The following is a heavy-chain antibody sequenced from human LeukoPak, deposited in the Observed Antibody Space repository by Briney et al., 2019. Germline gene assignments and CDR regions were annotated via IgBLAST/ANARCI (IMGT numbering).Heavy chain of an antibody. CDR2: ISAYNGNT. D-gene: IGHD3-22*01. CDR1: GYTFTSYG. Sequence: ASVKVSCKASGYTFTSYGISWVRQAPGQGVEWMGWISAYNGNTNYAQKLRGRDTMTTETSTSTAYMELRSLRSDDTALYYCASWDSSDYLDAFDIWGQGTMVTVSS. V-gene: IGHV1-18*01. CDR3: ASWDSSDYLDAFDI. J-gene: IGHJ3*02.